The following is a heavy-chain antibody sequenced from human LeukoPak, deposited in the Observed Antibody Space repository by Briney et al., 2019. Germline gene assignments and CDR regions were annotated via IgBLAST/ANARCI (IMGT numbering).Heavy chain of an antibody. CDR2: INPSGGST. CDR1: GYTFTSYY. D-gene: IGHD5-18*01. J-gene: IGHJ6*03. Sequence: ASVEVSCKASGYTFTSYYMHWVRQAPGQGLEWMGIINPSGGSTSYAQKFQGRVTMTRDTSTSTVYMELSSLRSEDTAVYYCARAWDTAMVKTVMNYYYMDVWGKGTTVTVSS. V-gene: IGHV1-46*01. CDR3: ARAWDTAMVKTVMNYYYMDV.